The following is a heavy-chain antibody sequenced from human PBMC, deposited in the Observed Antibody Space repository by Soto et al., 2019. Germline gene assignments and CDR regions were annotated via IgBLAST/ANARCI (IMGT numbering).Heavy chain of an antibody. CDR3: ARVYSSGWYDWFDP. Sequence: ASVKVSCKASGYTFTSYDINWVRQATGQGLEWMGWMNPNSGNTGYAQKFQGRVTMTRNTSISTAYMELSSLRSEDTAVYYCARVYSSGWYDWFDPWGQGTLVTVSS. D-gene: IGHD6-19*01. J-gene: IGHJ5*02. V-gene: IGHV1-8*01. CDR1: GYTFTSYD. CDR2: MNPNSGNT.